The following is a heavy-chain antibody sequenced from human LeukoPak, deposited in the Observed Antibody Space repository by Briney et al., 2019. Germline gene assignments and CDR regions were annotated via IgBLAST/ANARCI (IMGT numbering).Heavy chain of an antibody. Sequence: GGSLRLSCAASGFSFSQSWMNWVRQAPGKGLEWVASINKDGSQIFYVDSVEGRFAISRDNAKNSLYLQLDSLRVEDTALYYCVRDGPAMLDFDYWGQGALVIVSS. D-gene: IGHD3-16*01. CDR3: VRDGPAMLDFDY. CDR1: GFSFSQSW. CDR2: INKDGSQI. J-gene: IGHJ4*02. V-gene: IGHV3-7*01.